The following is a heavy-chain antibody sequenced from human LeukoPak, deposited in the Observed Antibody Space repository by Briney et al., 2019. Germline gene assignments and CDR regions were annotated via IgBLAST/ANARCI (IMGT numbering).Heavy chain of an antibody. Sequence: GGSLRLSCAASGFTFSSYSMNWVRQAPGKGLEWVSYISSSSSTIYYADSVKGRFTISRDNAKNSLYLQMNSLRAEDTAVYYCARSPIAAAGSFDYCGQGTLVTVSS. J-gene: IGHJ4*02. V-gene: IGHV3-48*04. CDR2: ISSSSSTI. CDR1: GFTFSSYS. CDR3: ARSPIAAAGSFDY. D-gene: IGHD6-13*01.